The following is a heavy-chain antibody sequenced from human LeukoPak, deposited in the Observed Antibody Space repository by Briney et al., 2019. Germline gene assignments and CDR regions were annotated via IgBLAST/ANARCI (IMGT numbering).Heavy chain of an antibody. CDR2: ISAYNGNT. V-gene: IGHV1-18*04. J-gene: IGHJ4*02. D-gene: IGHD6-13*01. Sequence: ASVKVSCKASGYTFTGYYMHWVRQAPGQGLEWMGWISAYNGNTNYAQKLQGRVTMTTGTSTSTAYMELRNLRSDDTAVYYCARDDSSSARGDYWGQGTLVTVSS. CDR3: ARDDSSSARGDY. CDR1: GYTFTGYY.